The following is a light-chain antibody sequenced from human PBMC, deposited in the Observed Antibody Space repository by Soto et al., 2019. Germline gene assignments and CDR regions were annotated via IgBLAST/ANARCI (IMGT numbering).Light chain of an antibody. CDR2: DAS. Sequence: DIQLTQSPSSLSASVGDSVTITCRASQYIITYLTWYKHKPGRAPKLLVYDASSLNSGVPSRFRGSGGGREFTLTISRLQPEDFATYYCQQTYRTPLFSFGPGTTVDLK. V-gene: IGKV1-39*01. J-gene: IGKJ3*01. CDR1: QYIITY. CDR3: QQTYRTPLFS.